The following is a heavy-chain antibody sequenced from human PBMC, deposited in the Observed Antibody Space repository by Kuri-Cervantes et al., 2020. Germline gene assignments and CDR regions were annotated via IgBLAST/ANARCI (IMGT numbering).Heavy chain of an antibody. D-gene: IGHD2-15*01. CDR3: AKDSWGYWYFDL. Sequence: GGSLRLSCAASGFTFSSYAMHWVRQAPGKGLEWVAVISYDGSNKYYADSVKGRFTISRDNSKNSLYLQMNSLRAEDTALYYCAKDSWGYWYFDLWGRGTLVTVSS. V-gene: IGHV3-30-3*01. J-gene: IGHJ2*01. CDR1: GFTFSSYA. CDR2: ISYDGSNK.